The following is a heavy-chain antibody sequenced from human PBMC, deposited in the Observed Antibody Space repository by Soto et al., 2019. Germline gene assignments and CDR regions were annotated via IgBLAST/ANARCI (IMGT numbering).Heavy chain of an antibody. Sequence: QVQLVESGGGVVQPGRSLRLSCAASGFTFSSYAMHWVRQAPGKGLEWVAVISYDGSNKYYADSVKGRFTISRDNSKNTLYLQMNSLRAEDTAVYYCARGSPDGDYGGDYFDYWGQGTLVTVSS. V-gene: IGHV3-30-3*01. J-gene: IGHJ4*02. CDR3: ARGSPDGDYGGDYFDY. CDR1: GFTFSSYA. D-gene: IGHD4-17*01. CDR2: ISYDGSNK.